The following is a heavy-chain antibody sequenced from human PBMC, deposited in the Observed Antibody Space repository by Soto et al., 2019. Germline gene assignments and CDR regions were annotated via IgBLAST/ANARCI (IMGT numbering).Heavy chain of an antibody. CDR3: AKCKVAGQYNWFDP. J-gene: IGHJ5*02. Sequence: PSETLSLTCAAYGGSFSGYQWSWIRQPPGKGLEWIGEINYSGRTNYNPSLKSRVTISVDTSKNQFSLKLSSVTAADTAVYYCAKCKVAGQYNWFDPWGQGTLVTVSS. CDR2: INYSGRT. D-gene: IGHD6-19*01. V-gene: IGHV4-34*01. CDR1: GGSFSGYQ.